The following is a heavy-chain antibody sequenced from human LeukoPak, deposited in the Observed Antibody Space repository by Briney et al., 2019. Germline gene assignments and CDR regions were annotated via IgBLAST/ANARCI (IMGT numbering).Heavy chain of an antibody. D-gene: IGHD1-1*01. V-gene: IGHV4-59*08. J-gene: IGHJ4*02. CDR3: ARRHNPSQYVGFQFDY. CDR1: AFTFSDYF. CDR2: VYYSGFT. Sequence: GSLRLSCAASAFTFSDYFMTWIRQAPGKGLEWIGYVYYSGFTNYNPSLKSRVTISVDTSKNQFSLKLSSVTAADTAVYYCARRHNPSQYVGFQFDYWGQGTLVTVSS.